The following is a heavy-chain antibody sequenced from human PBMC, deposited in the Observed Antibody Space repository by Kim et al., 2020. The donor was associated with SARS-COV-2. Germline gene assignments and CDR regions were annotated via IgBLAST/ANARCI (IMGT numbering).Heavy chain of an antibody. V-gene: IGHV1-69*13. CDR2: IIPIFGTA. J-gene: IGHJ6*02. CDR1: GGTFSSYA. Sequence: SVKVSCKASGGTFSSYAISWVRQAPGQGLEWMGGIIPIFGTANYAQKFQGRVTITADESTSTAYMELSSLRSEDTAVYYCARDPTPNYDILTGSLYYYYYGMDVWGQGTTVTVSS. D-gene: IGHD3-9*01. CDR3: ARDPTPNYDILTGSLYYYYYGMDV.